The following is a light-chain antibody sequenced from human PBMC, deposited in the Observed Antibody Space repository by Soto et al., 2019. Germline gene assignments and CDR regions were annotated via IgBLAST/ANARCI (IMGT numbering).Light chain of an antibody. J-gene: IGKJ1*01. V-gene: IGKV3-15*01. Sequence: EIVMTQSPATLSVSPGERATLSCRASQSVSSNLAWYQQKPGQAPRLLIYGASTMATGIPARFSGSGSGTEFTLTISSLRSEDFAVYYCQQYNNWPSFGQGTKVEIK. CDR3: QQYNNWPS. CDR2: GAS. CDR1: QSVSSN.